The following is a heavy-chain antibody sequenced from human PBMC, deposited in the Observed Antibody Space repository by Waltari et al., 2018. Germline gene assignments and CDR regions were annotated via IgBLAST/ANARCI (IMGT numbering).Heavy chain of an antibody. J-gene: IGHJ4*02. D-gene: IGHD3-3*01. CDR2: ISSSGQT. Sequence: QVQLQESGPGLVKPSETLSLTCSVSGRSISTYYWNWIRQTPGKGLEWIGYISSSGQTNYNPSLKSRVSVSLDTSKPRFSLRLSSVTAADTAVYYCARATYYDFSSGYSFDNWGQGTLVTVSS. CDR3: ARATYYDFSSGYSFDN. V-gene: IGHV4-59*01. CDR1: GRSISTYY.